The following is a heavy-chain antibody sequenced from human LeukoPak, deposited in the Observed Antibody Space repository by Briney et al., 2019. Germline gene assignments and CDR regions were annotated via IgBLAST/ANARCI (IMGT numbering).Heavy chain of an antibody. CDR2: IGTAGDT. V-gene: IGHV3-13*01. J-gene: IGHJ3*02. CDR1: GFTFSSYD. Sequence: GGSLRLSCAASGFTFSSYDMHWVRQATGKGLEWVSAIGTAGDTYYPGSVKGRFTISRENAKNSLYLQMNSLRAGDTAVYYCARDQGATVTTGGFAFDIWGQGTMVTVSS. D-gene: IGHD4-11*01. CDR3: ARDQGATVTTGGFAFDI.